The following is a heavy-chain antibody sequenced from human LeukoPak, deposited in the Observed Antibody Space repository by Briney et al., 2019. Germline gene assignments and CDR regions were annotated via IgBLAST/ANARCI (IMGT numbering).Heavy chain of an antibody. CDR2: INPSGGST. V-gene: IGHV1-46*01. CDR1: GYTFTSYF. CDR3: ARAPPDYYGSGSFPDFDY. D-gene: IGHD3-10*01. Sequence: ASVKVSCKASGYTFTSYFMHWVRQAPGQGLEWMGIINPSGGSTSYAQKFQGRVTMTRDTSINTAYMELSRLRSDDTAVYYCARAPPDYYGSGSFPDFDYWGQGTLVTVSS. J-gene: IGHJ4*02.